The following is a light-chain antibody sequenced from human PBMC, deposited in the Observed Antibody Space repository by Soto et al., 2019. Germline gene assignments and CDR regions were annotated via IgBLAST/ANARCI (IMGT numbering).Light chain of an antibody. Sequence: DIVMTQSPDSLAVSLGERATINCKSSQSVLYSSNNKNYLSWYQQKPGQPPKLLIYWAYTRESGVPDRFSGSGSGTDFPLTISILQAEDVAVYYCQQYYSTPWTFGQGTKVEIK. CDR3: QQYYSTPWT. V-gene: IGKV4-1*01. CDR1: QSVLYSSNNKNY. CDR2: WAY. J-gene: IGKJ1*01.